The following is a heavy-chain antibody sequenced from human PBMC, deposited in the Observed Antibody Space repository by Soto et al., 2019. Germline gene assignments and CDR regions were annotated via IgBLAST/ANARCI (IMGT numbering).Heavy chain of an antibody. V-gene: IGHV1-2*02. CDR3: ARGGGTILDPLP. Sequence: ASVKVSCKASGYTFTGYFIHWVRQAPRQGLEWVGYINPNSGATKYAPRFQGRVTMTSDTSIRTAYMDLSNLRSDDTAVYYCARGGGTILDPLPWGPGTLVTVSS. CDR2: INPNSGAT. J-gene: IGHJ5*02. D-gene: IGHD3-3*01. CDR1: GYTFTGYF.